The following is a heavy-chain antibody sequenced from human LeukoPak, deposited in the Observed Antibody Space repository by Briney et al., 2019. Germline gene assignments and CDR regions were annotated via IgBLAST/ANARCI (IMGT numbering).Heavy chain of an antibody. D-gene: IGHD3-3*01. CDR1: GGTFSSYA. Sequence: GASVKVSCKASGGTFSSYAISWVRQAPGQGLEWMGRIIPILGIANYAQKFQGRVTITADKSTSTAYMELSSLRSEDTAVYYCARDTISWEKDYWGQGTLVTVSS. CDR2: IIPILGIA. CDR3: ARDTISWEKDY. V-gene: IGHV1-69*04. J-gene: IGHJ4*02.